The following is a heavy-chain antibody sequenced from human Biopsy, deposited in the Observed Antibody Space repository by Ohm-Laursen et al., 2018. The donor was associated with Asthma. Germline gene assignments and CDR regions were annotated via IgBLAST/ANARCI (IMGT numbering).Heavy chain of an antibody. CDR2: IFFDGSNK. Sequence: SSLRLSCAASGFTFSNYVMSWVRQAPGRGLEWVAGIFFDGSNKYYADSVKGRFTISRDNSKDTLYLQVNSLRGDDTAVYYCARGKTWGRSYYFDYWGQGTLVTVSS. CDR1: GFTFSNYV. V-gene: IGHV3-30-3*01. CDR3: ARGKTWGRSYYFDY. J-gene: IGHJ4*02. D-gene: IGHD6-6*01.